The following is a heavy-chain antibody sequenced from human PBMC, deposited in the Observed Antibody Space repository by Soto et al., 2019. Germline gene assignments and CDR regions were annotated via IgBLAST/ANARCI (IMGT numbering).Heavy chain of an antibody. J-gene: IGHJ4*02. CDR3: AKYTGAYYFDY. CDR2: ISSSGDST. D-gene: IGHD1-26*01. Sequence: EVQLSESGRGLEQPGGSLRLSCAASGFTLSSYAMSWVRQAPGKGLEWVSGISSSGDSTNYADSVKGRFTISRDNSKNTLYLQMNSLRAEDTAIYYCAKYTGAYYFDYWGQGTLVTVSS. V-gene: IGHV3-23*01. CDR1: GFTLSSYA.